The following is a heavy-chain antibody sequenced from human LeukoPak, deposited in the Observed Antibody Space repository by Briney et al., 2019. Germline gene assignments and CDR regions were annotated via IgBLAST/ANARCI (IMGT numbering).Heavy chain of an antibody. CDR3: ARKDGDELDY. V-gene: IGHV3-21*01. Sequence: GGSLRLSCAASGFTFSSYSMNWVRQAPGKGLEWVSSITSSSSYIYYADSVKGRFTVSRDNANKSLFLQMNSLRVEDTAVYFCARKDGDELDYWGQGTLVTVSS. CDR1: GFTFSSYS. CDR2: ITSSSSYI. J-gene: IGHJ4*02.